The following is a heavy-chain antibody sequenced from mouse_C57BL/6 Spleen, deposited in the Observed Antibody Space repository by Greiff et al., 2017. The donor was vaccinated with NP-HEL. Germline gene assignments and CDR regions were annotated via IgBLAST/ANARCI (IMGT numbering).Heavy chain of an antibody. Sequence: QVQLKESGPELVKPGASVKISCKASGYAFSSSWMNWVKQRPGKGLEWIGRIYPGDGDTNYNGKFKGKATLTADKSSSTAYMQLSSLTSEDSAVYYCARREGIYYSNYEDYAMDYWGQGTSVTVSS. CDR3: ARREGIYYSNYEDYAMDY. CDR1: GYAFSSSW. J-gene: IGHJ4*01. V-gene: IGHV1-82*01. CDR2: IYPGDGDT. D-gene: IGHD2-5*01.